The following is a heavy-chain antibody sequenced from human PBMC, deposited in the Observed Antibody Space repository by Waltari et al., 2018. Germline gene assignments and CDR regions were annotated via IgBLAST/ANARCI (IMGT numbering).Heavy chain of an antibody. V-gene: IGHV3-23*01. D-gene: IGHD1-26*01. J-gene: IGHJ4*02. CDR1: GFAFPSHA. Sequence: EVRLLASGGGLVQPGGSLRLSCAASGFAFPSHAMSWVRQPPGKGLEWVSGINDNGRNTYYADSVKGRFTISRDNSNDILYLQMNSLRADDTAVYYCAKLPGSYYLYYFHYWGQGTLVTVSS. CDR2: INDNGRNT. CDR3: AKLPGSYYLYYFHY.